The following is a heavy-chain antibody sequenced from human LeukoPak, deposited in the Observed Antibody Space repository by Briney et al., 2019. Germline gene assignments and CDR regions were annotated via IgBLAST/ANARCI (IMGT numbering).Heavy chain of an antibody. V-gene: IGHV4-39*01. Sequence: PSETLSLTCSVSGGSISRNSYYWGWIRQPPGRGLEWIGSIYYSGTTYSNPSLKSRVTISVDTSKNQFSLKLSSVTAADTAVYFCAGQGGTVTTIEYWGQGTLVTVSS. CDR2: IYYSGTT. CDR1: GGSISRNSYY. D-gene: IGHD4-17*01. CDR3: AGQGGTVTTIEY. J-gene: IGHJ4*02.